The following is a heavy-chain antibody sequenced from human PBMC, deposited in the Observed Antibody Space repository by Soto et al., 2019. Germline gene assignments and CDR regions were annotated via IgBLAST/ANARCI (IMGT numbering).Heavy chain of an antibody. CDR2: ISYDGSNK. V-gene: IGHV3-30-3*01. CDR3: ARIGSSGYWSFDY. Sequence: QVQLVESGGGVVQPGRSLRLSCAASGFTFSSYAMHWVRQAPGKGLEWVAVISYDGSNKYYADSVKGRFTISRDNSKNTLYLKLNSLRAEDTAVYYCARIGSSGYWSFDYWGQGTLVTVSS. J-gene: IGHJ4*02. D-gene: IGHD3-22*01. CDR1: GFTFSSYA.